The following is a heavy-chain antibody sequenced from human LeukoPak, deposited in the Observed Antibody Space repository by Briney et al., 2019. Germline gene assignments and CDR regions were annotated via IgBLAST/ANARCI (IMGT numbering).Heavy chain of an antibody. Sequence: GASVNVSCKASGYTFTSYYMHWVRRAPGQGLEWMGIINPSGGSTSYAQKFQGRVTMTRDTSTSTVYMELSSLRSEDTAVYYCARDSRRVLRFFGGPTDYWGQGTLVTVSS. V-gene: IGHV1-46*01. CDR1: GYTFTSYY. CDR2: INPSGGST. J-gene: IGHJ4*02. CDR3: ARDSRRVLRFFGGPTDY. D-gene: IGHD3-3*01.